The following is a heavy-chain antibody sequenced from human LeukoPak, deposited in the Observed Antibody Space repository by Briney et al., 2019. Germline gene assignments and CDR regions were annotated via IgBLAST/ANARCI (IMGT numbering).Heavy chain of an antibody. Sequence: PGGSLRLSCAASGFTFSSYAMSWVRQAPGKGLEWVSAISGSGGSTYYADSVKGRFTISRDNSKNTLYLQINSLRAEDTPVYNCAKESDFWSGSHNRCDPWAEGTLVSVSS. CDR2: ISGSGGST. CDR3: AKESDFWSGSHNRCDP. J-gene: IGHJ5*02. D-gene: IGHD3-3*01. CDR1: GFTFSSYA. V-gene: IGHV3-23*01.